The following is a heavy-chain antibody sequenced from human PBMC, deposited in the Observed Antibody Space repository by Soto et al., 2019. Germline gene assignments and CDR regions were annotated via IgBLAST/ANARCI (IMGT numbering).Heavy chain of an antibody. CDR3: GRGWAEVTAPDY. Sequence: EVQLVESGGGLVQPGGSLRLSCAASGFTVSTKYMTWVRQAPGKGLEWVSVIYTDDSTYYADSVKGRFTISRDNSKNTLYLQMNSLRAEDTPVYYCGRGWAEVTAPDYWGQGTLVTVSS. D-gene: IGHD2-21*02. CDR1: GFTVSTKY. V-gene: IGHV3-66*01. J-gene: IGHJ4*02. CDR2: IYTDDST.